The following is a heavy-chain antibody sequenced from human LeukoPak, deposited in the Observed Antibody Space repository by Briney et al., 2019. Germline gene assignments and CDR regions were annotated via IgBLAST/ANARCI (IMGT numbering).Heavy chain of an antibody. D-gene: IGHD3-10*01. V-gene: IGHV1-18*01. Sequence: GASVKVSCKASGYTFSNYGITWVRQAPGQGLEWMGWISAYNGKTNYAQKLQGRVTMTTDTSTSTAYMELRSLRSDDTAVYYCARDKMVRGVIIPLDYWGQGTLVTVSS. CDR3: ARDKMVRGVIIPLDY. CDR2: ISAYNGKT. CDR1: GYTFSNYG. J-gene: IGHJ4*02.